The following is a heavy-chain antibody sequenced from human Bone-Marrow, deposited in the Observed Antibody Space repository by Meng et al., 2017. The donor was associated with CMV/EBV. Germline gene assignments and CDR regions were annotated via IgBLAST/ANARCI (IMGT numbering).Heavy chain of an antibody. J-gene: IGHJ4*02. CDR1: GGSLSGYY. CDR2: INHSGST. Sequence: GSRRLSCAVYGGSLSGYYWSWIRQPPGKGLEWIGEINHSGSTNYNPSLKSRVTISIDTSKNQFSLRLSSATAADTAVYFCARQRSGYCSGTSCYDPYYYDFWGQGALVTVSS. CDR3: ARQRSGYCSGTSCYDPYYYDF. V-gene: IGHV4-34*01. D-gene: IGHD2-2*03.